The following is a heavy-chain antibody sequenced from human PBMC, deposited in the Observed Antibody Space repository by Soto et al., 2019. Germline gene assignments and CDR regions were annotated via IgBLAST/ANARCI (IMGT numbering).Heavy chain of an antibody. CDR1: GFTFINYW. D-gene: IGHD3-10*01. V-gene: IGHV3-74*01. CDR3: AREFYYGSGTYYFDY. Sequence: GGSLRLSCAASGFTFINYWMHWVRQDPGKGLVWVSRVDSDGSIAIYADSVKGRFTISRDNAKNTLYLQMNSLRAEDTAVYYCAREFYYGSGTYYFDYWGQGSLVTVSS. J-gene: IGHJ4*02. CDR2: VDSDGSIA.